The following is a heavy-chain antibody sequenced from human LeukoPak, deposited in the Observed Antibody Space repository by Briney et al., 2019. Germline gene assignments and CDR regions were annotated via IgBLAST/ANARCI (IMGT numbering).Heavy chain of an antibody. J-gene: IGHJ5*02. CDR1: GGSISSSSYY. CDR2: IYYSGST. Sequence: PSETLSLTCTVSGGSISSSSYYWGWIRQPPGKWLEWIGSIYYSGSTYYNPSLKSRVTISVDTSKNQFSLKLSSVTAADTAVYYCARHRITIFGVVTCWFDPWGQGTLVTVSS. D-gene: IGHD3-3*01. CDR3: ARHRITIFGVVTCWFDP. V-gene: IGHV4-39*01.